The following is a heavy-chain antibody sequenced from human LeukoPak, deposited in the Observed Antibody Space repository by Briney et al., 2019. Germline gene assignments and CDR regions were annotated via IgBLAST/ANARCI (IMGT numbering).Heavy chain of an antibody. CDR2: IRYDGSNK. V-gene: IGHV3-30*02. D-gene: IGHD5-18*01. Sequence: GGSLRLSCAASGFTFSSYGMHWVRQAPGKGLEWVAFIRYDGSNKYYADSVKGQFTISRDNSKNTLYLQMNSLRAEDTAVYYCAKERDTAMVTIDYWGQGTLVTVSS. CDR3: AKERDTAMVTIDY. CDR1: GFTFSSYG. J-gene: IGHJ4*02.